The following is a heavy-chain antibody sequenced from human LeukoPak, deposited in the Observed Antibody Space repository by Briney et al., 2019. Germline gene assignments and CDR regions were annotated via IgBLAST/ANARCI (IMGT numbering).Heavy chain of an antibody. CDR3: ATSNLAVAGQDLFGY. D-gene: IGHD6-19*01. CDR2: ISSSGSSI. Sequence: PGGSLRLSCAASGFTFRDYYMSWIRQAPGKGLEWVSYISSSGSSIYYADSVKGRFTISRDNAKNSLYLQMNSLRAEDTAVYYCATSNLAVAGQDLFGYWGQGTLVTVSS. V-gene: IGHV3-11*04. J-gene: IGHJ4*02. CDR1: GFTFRDYY.